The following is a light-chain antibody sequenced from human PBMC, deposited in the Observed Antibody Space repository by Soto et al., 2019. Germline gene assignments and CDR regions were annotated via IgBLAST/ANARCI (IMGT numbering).Light chain of an antibody. V-gene: IGKV3-20*01. J-gene: IGKJ5*01. CDR2: GAS. CDR1: QSVSSSY. CDR3: QQYGSSPTIT. Sequence: EIVWTQSPGTLSLSPGERAPLSCRASQSVSSSYLAWYQQKPGQAPRLLIYGASSRATGIPDRFSGSGSGTDFTLTISRLEPEDFAVYYCQQYGSSPTITFGQGTQLDIK.